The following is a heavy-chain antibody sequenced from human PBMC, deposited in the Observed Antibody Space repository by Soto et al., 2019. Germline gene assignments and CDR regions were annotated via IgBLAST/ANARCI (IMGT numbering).Heavy chain of an antibody. J-gene: IGHJ4*02. Sequence: SETLSLTCSVSGYSISSGYYWGWIRQPPGKGLEWIGSIYHSGSTYYNPSLKSRVTISVDTSKNQFSLKLSSVTAADTAVYYCARDQGELDYWGQGTLVTVSS. CDR3: ARDQGELDY. CDR1: GYSISSGYY. V-gene: IGHV4-38-2*02. CDR2: IYHSGST. D-gene: IGHD1-26*01.